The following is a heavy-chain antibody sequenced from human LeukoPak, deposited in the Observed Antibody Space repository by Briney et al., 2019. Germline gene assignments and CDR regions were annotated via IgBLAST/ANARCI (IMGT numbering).Heavy chain of an antibody. J-gene: IGHJ5*02. Sequence: SSETLSLTCTVSGGSISSYYWSWIRQPPGKGLEWIGYIYYSGSTNYNPSLKSRVTISVDTSKNQFSLKLSSVTAADTAVYYCARDLGVIAAGFDPWGQGTLVTVSS. CDR2: IYYSGST. D-gene: IGHD6-13*01. V-gene: IGHV4-59*01. CDR1: GGSISSYY. CDR3: ARDLGVIAAGFDP.